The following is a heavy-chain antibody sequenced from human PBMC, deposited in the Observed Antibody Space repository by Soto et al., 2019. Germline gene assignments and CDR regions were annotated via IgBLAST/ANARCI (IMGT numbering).Heavy chain of an antibody. Sequence: GGSLRLSCAASGFTFSHYGIHWVRQAPGKGLEWVSYISSSGSTIYYADSVKGRFTISRDNAKNSLYLQMNSLRAEDTAVYYCARGAAAAYNWFDPWGQGTLVTVSS. CDR2: ISSSGSTI. D-gene: IGHD6-13*01. CDR3: ARGAAAAYNWFDP. CDR1: GFTFSHYG. V-gene: IGHV3-48*04. J-gene: IGHJ5*02.